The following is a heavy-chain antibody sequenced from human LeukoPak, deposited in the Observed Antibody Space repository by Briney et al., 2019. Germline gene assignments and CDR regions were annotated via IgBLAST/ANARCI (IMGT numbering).Heavy chain of an antibody. V-gene: IGHV3-23*01. CDR3: AKQYDFWSGPDY. D-gene: IGHD3-3*01. CDR2: ISGSGGST. J-gene: IGHJ4*02. Sequence: SGGSLRLSCAASGFTFSSYWMHWVRQAPGKGLEWVSDISGSGGSTYYADSVKGRFTISRDNSKNTLYLQMNSLRVEDTAVYYCAKQYDFWSGPDYWGQGTLVTVSS. CDR1: GFTFSSYW.